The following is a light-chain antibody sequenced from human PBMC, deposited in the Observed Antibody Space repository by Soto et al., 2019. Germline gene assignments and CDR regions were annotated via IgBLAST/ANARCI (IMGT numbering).Light chain of an antibody. CDR2: AAS. CDR1: QSISSY. Sequence: DIQMTQSPSSLSASVGDRVTITCQASQSISSYLSLYQQKPGKAPKLLIYAASSLQGGVPSRFSGSGSGTDFTLTISSLQPEDFATYYCQQSYSTTWTFGQGTKVDIK. J-gene: IGKJ1*01. CDR3: QQSYSTTWT. V-gene: IGKV1-39*01.